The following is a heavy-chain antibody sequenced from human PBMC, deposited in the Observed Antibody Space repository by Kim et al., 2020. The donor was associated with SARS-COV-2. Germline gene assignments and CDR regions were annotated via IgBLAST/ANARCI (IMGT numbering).Heavy chain of an antibody. V-gene: IGHV3-23*01. D-gene: IGHD6-13*01. CDR3: AKDFAAGTLEYYYYGMDV. Sequence: GGSLRLSCAASGFTFSSYAMSWVRQAPGKGLEWVSAISGSGGSTYYADSVKGRFTISRDNSKNTLYLQMNSLRAEDTAVYYCAKDFAAGTLEYYYYGMDVWGQGPTLTASS. CDR2: ISGSGGST. J-gene: IGHJ6*02. CDR1: GFTFSSYA.